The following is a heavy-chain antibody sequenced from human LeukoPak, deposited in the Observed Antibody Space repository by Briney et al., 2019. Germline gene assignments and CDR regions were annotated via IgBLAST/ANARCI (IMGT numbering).Heavy chain of an antibody. D-gene: IGHD6-13*01. Sequence: GGSLRLSCAASGFTFSSYWMHWVRQAPGKGLVWVSRINSDGSSTSYADSVKGRFTISRDNAKNTLYLQMNSLRAEDTAAYYCARDYEAAGFYNWSDPWGQGTLVTVSS. J-gene: IGHJ5*02. V-gene: IGHV3-74*01. CDR2: INSDGSST. CDR3: ARDYEAAGFYNWSDP. CDR1: GFTFSSYW.